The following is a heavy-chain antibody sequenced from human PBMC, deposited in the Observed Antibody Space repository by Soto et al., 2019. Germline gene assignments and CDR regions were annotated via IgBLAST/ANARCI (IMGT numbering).Heavy chain of an antibody. J-gene: IGHJ2*01. Sequence: QVQLQESGPGLVKPSGTLSLTCAVSGGSISSSNWWSWVRQPPGKGLEWIGEIYHSGSTNYNPSLKSRVTISVAKYKNQFSLKLSSVPPADTAVYYWARDRRKDRNFDLWGRGTLVTVSS. CDR3: ARDRRKDRNFDL. CDR2: IYHSGST. V-gene: IGHV4-4*02. CDR1: GGSISSSNW.